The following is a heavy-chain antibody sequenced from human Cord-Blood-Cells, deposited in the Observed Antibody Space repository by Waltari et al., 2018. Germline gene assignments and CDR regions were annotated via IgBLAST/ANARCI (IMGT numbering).Heavy chain of an antibody. D-gene: IGHD3-22*01. CDR3: AKTHYYDSSGYFDY. J-gene: IGHJ4*02. V-gene: IGHV4-39*01. Sequence: QLQLQESGPGLVKPSETLSLTCPVSGGSISSSSYYWGWLRQPPGKGLEWIGSIYYSGSTYYNPSLKSRVTISVDTSKNQFSLKLSSVTAADTAVYYCAKTHYYDSSGYFDYWGQGTLVTVSS. CDR1: GGSISSSSYY. CDR2: IYYSGST.